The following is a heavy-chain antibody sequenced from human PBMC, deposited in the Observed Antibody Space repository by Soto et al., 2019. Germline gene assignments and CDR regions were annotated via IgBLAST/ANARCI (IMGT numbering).Heavy chain of an antibody. D-gene: IGHD3-22*01. J-gene: IGHJ4*02. CDR2: IDPSDSQT. CDR1: GYSFAGYW. Sequence: GESLKISCKGSGYSFAGYWITWVRQKPGKGLERMGRIDPSDSQTYYSPSFRGHVTISVTKSITTVFLQWSSLRASDTAMYYRARQIYDSDTGPNFQYYFDSWGQGTPVTVSS. CDR3: ARQIYDSDTGPNFQYYFDS. V-gene: IGHV5-10-1*01.